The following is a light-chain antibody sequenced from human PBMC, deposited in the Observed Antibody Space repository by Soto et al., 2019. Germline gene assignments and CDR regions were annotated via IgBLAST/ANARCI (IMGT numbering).Light chain of an antibody. J-gene: IGLJ1*01. V-gene: IGLV2-14*01. CDR3: SSYTSSSTPYV. CDR1: SSDVGGYNY. CDR2: DVS. Sequence: QSVLTQPASVSGSPGQSITISCTGTSSDVGGYNYVSWYQQHPGKAPKLMIYDVSNRPSGVSNRFSGSKSGNTASLTISGLQAEDEADYYRSSYTSSSTPYVFETGTKLTVL.